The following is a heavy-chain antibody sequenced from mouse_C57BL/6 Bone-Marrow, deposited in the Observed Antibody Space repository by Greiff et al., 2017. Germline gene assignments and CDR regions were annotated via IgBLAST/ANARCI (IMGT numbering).Heavy chain of an antibody. D-gene: IGHD1-1*01. Sequence: QVQLQQSGAELARPGASVKLSCKASGYTFTSYGISWVKQRTGQGLEWIGEIYPRSGNTYYNEKFKGKATLTADKSSSTAYMELRSLTSEGSAVYFCARGGTTVVAYYFDYWGQGTTLTVSS. CDR1: GYTFTSYG. CDR3: ARGGTTVVAYYFDY. J-gene: IGHJ2*01. V-gene: IGHV1-81*01. CDR2: IYPRSGNT.